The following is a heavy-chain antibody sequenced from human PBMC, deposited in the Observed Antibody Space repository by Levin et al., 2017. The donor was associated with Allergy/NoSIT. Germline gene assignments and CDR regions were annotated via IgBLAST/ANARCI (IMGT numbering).Heavy chain of an antibody. J-gene: IGHJ4*02. V-gene: IGHV4-4*07. CDR1: GGSISSYY. CDR3: ARDSSGWEIQYFDY. D-gene: IGHD3-22*01. Sequence: PGGSLRLSCTVSGGSISSYYWSWIRQPAGKGLEWIGRIYTSGSTNYNPSLKSRVTMSVDTSKNQFSLKLSSVTAADTAVYYCARDSSGWEIQYFDYWGQGTLVTVSS. CDR2: IYTSGST.